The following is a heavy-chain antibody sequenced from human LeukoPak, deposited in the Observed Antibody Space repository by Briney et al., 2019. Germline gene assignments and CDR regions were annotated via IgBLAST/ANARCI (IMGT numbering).Heavy chain of an antibody. CDR2: ISYDGSNK. CDR1: GFTFSSYG. D-gene: IGHD3-16*01. V-gene: IGHV3-30*18. J-gene: IGHJ4*02. Sequence: GGSLRLSCAASGFTFSSYGMHWVRQAPGKGLEWVAVISYDGSNKYYADSVKGRFTISRDNSKNTLYLRMNSLRAEDTAVYYCAKSLGGTFDYWDQGTLVTVSS. CDR3: AKSLGGTFDY.